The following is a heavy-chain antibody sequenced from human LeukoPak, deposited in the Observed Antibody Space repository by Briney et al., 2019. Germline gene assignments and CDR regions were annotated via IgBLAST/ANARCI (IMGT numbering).Heavy chain of an antibody. J-gene: IGHJ4*02. Sequence: SVKVSCKASGGTFSSYAVSWVRQAPGQGLEWMGRIIPIFGTANYAQKFQGRVTITTDESTSTAYMELSSLRSEDTAVYYCASGYCSGGSCRSYYFDYWGQGTLVTVSS. CDR1: GGTFSSYA. D-gene: IGHD2-15*01. CDR3: ASGYCSGGSCRSYYFDY. CDR2: IIPIFGTA. V-gene: IGHV1-69*05.